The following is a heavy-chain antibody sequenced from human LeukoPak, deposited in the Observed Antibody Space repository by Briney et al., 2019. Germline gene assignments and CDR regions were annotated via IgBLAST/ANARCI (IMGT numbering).Heavy chain of an antibody. CDR3: VRDGSGSRGGTNGFDS. J-gene: IGHJ5*01. V-gene: IGHV3-21*06. Sequence: GGSLRLSCAASGFTFSSYSMSWVRRVPGKGLEWVSCIISSNSYTHYADSVKGRFTISRDNGQNSLYLQMNSLRAEDTALYYCVRDGSGSRGGTNGFDSWGQGTLVTVSS. CDR2: IISSNSYT. D-gene: IGHD3-22*01. CDR1: GFTFSSYS.